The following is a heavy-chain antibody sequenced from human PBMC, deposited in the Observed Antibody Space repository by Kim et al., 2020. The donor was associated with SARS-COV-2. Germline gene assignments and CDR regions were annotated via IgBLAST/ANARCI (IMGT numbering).Heavy chain of an antibody. J-gene: IGHJ3*02. V-gene: IGHV3-23*03. D-gene: IGHD1-26*01. CDR2: IYSGGTGT. Sequence: GGSLRLSCAASGFTLSSYAMSWVRQAPGMGLEWVSVIYSGGTGTNYADSVKGRFTISRDSANNTLYLQMDSLTAEDTALYYCARDSRGYTGIRLSFDIWGQGTMVTVSS. CDR3: ARDSRGYTGIRLSFDI. CDR1: GFTLSSYA.